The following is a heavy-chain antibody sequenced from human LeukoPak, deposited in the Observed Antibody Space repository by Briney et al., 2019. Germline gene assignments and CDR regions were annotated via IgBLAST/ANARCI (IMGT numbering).Heavy chain of an antibody. CDR1: GGIFSSYT. D-gene: IGHD5-12*01. CDR3: ARDDVESAYEDVDY. Sequence: ASVKVSCKASGGIFSSYTISWVRQAPGQGLEWMGRIIPLLGIANYAQKFQGRVTIIADESTSTAYMELSSLRSEDTAVYYCARDDVESAYEDVDYWGQGTLVTVSS. CDR2: IIPLLGIA. V-gene: IGHV1-69*04. J-gene: IGHJ4*02.